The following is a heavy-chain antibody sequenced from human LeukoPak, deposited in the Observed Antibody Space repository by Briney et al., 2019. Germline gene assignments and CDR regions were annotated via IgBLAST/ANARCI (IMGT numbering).Heavy chain of an antibody. V-gene: IGHV1-46*01. CDR3: ARGGPPPKYYYYGMDV. J-gene: IGHJ6*02. D-gene: IGHD3-16*01. CDR1: GYTFTSYY. CDR2: INPSGGST. Sequence: EASVKVSCKASGYTFTSYYMHWVRQAPGQGLEWMGTINPSGGSTSYAQKFQGRVTMTRDTSTSTVYMELSSLRSEDTAVYYCARGGPPPKYYYYGMDVWGQGTTVTVSS.